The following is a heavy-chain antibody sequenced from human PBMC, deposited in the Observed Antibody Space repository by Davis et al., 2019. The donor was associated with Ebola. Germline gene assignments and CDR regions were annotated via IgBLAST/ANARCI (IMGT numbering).Heavy chain of an antibody. CDR3: ARSLGYCLSRVCSGSHGLDV. CDR2: IYPGDSDT. CDR1: GYTFTTYW. D-gene: IGHD2-15*01. Sequence: KVSCKGSGYTFTTYWIGWVRQMPGKGLEWMGIIYPGDSDTRYSPSFQGQVTITADKSTSTSYLELSSLGSEDTAVYYCARSLGYCLSRVCSGSHGLDVWGQGTAVTVTS. J-gene: IGHJ6*02. V-gene: IGHV5-51*01.